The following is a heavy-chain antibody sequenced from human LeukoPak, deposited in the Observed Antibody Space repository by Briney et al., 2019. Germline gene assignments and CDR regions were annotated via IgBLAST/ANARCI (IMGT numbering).Heavy chain of an antibody. CDR1: GYTFTSYG. Sequence: ASVKVSCKASGYTFTSYGISWVRQAPGQGLEWMGWVSAYNGNTNYAQKLQGRVTMTTDTSTSTAYMELRSLRSDDTGVYYCAKVRSPLANCGGDCYSPFDYWGQGTLVTVSS. V-gene: IGHV1-18*01. CDR2: VSAYNGNT. J-gene: IGHJ4*02. D-gene: IGHD2-21*01. CDR3: AKVRSPLANCGGDCYSPFDY.